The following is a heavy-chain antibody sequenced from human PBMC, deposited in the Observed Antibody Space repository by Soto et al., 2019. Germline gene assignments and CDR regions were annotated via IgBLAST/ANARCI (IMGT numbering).Heavy chain of an antibody. CDR3: ARAVYYYDSSGLRYYFDY. J-gene: IGHJ4*02. D-gene: IGHD3-22*01. CDR2: TYYRSKWYN. Sequence: SQTLTLTCAISGESISSNSAAWNWIRQSPSRGLEWLGRTYYRSKWYNDYAVSVKSRITINPDTSKNQFSLQLNSVTPEDTAVYYCARAVYYYDSSGLRYYFDYWGQGTLVTVSS. V-gene: IGHV6-1*01. CDR1: GESISSNSAA.